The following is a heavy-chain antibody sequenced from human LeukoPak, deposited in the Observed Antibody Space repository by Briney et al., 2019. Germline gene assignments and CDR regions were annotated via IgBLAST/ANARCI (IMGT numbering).Heavy chain of an antibody. CDR2: GDYSGGT. Sequence: PSETLSLTCTVSSDFFSSVTDYWAWIRQPPGKGLEWIASGDYSGGTYYNPSLESRVAISADMSKNQISLKLSSVTAADTAVYYCARDRDRYGGTDYWGQGTLVTVSS. CDR3: ARDRDRYGGTDY. CDR1: SDFFSSVTDY. J-gene: IGHJ4*02. D-gene: IGHD2-21*01. V-gene: IGHV4-39*07.